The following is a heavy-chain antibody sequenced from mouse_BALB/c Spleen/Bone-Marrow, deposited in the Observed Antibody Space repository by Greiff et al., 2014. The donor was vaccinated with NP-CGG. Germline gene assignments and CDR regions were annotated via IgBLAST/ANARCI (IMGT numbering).Heavy chain of an antibody. CDR3: ARRGDGYYDWFAY. D-gene: IGHD2-3*01. CDR1: GFSLTSYG. J-gene: IGHJ3*01. V-gene: IGHV2-2*02. Sequence: QVQLKQSGPGLVQPSQSLSITCTVSGFSLTSYGVHWVRQSPGKGLEWLGVIWSGGSTDYNAAFISGLSISKDNSKSQVFFKMNSLQANDTAIYYCARRGDGYYDWFAYWGQGTLVTVSA. CDR2: IWSGGST.